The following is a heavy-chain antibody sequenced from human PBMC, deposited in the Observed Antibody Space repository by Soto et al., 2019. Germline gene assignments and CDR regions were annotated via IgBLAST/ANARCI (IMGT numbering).Heavy chain of an antibody. CDR1: GYSFTGHY. V-gene: IGHV1-2*02. Sequence: ASVKVSCKASGYSFTGHYIRWVRQAPEQGPEWMGEIGPDSGATRYGQKFQGRVTMTMDTSITTVYMELNNLRPDHTAIYYCGRGRSGQIVVFYWGQGTPVTVSS. CDR3: GRGRSGQIVVFY. CDR2: IGPDSGAT. J-gene: IGHJ4*02. D-gene: IGHD1-26*01.